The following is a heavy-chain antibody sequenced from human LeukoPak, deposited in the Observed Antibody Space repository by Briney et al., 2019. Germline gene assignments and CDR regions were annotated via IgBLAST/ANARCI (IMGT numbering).Heavy chain of an antibody. CDR3: ARRVHSSSWSSYFDY. Sequence: SETLSLTCTVSGGSISSGSYYWSWIRQPAGKGLEWIGRIYTSGSTNYNPSLKSRVTISVDTSKNQFSLKLSSVTAADTAVYYCARRVHSSSWSSYFDYWGQETLVTVSS. V-gene: IGHV4-61*02. CDR1: GGSISSGSYY. CDR2: IYTSGST. D-gene: IGHD6-13*01. J-gene: IGHJ4*02.